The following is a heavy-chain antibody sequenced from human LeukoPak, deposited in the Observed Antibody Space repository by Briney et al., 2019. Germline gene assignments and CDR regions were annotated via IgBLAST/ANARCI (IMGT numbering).Heavy chain of an antibody. CDR2: ISGSGGST. CDR1: GFTFSSYA. V-gene: IGHV3-23*01. J-gene: IGHJ4*02. Sequence: PGGSLRLSCAASGFTFSSYAMNWVRQAPGKGLEWVSAISGSGGSTYYADSVKGRFTISRDNSKNTLYLQMNSLRAEDTAVYYCAKGGYCSGGSCYFHFDYWGQGTLVTVSS. CDR3: AKGGYCSGGSCYFHFDY. D-gene: IGHD2-15*01.